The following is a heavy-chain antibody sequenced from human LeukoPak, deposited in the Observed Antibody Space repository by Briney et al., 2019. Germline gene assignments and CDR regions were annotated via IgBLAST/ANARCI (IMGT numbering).Heavy chain of an antibody. CDR3: ARNVSRGEPGGAFDI. CDR2: IYYSGST. V-gene: IGHV4-39*01. Sequence: SETLSLTCTVSGGAISGRRDYWGWFRRPPGKGLEWIASIYYSGSTHYNPSLKSRVTISVDTSRNQFSLELRSATTADSAMYYCARNVSRGEPGGAFDIWGQGTVVTVSS. J-gene: IGHJ3*02. CDR1: GGAISGRRDY. D-gene: IGHD3-16*01.